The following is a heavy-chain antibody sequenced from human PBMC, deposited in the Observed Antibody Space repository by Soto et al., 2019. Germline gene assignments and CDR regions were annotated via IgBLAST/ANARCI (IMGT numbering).Heavy chain of an antibody. Sequence: QVQLVESGGGVVQPGRSLRLSCAASGFTFSSFGMHWVRQAPGKGPEWVSVIWYDGGKTYYSDSVKGRFTISRDNSKNTLYMQMTSLRVEDTAVYYCARETVGDYDLGRNNYNYGMDDCGPGTTVIVSS. CDR2: IWYDGGKT. D-gene: IGHD4-17*01. CDR1: GFTFSSFG. V-gene: IGHV3-33*01. CDR3: ARETVGDYDLGRNNYNYGMDD. J-gene: IGHJ6*02.